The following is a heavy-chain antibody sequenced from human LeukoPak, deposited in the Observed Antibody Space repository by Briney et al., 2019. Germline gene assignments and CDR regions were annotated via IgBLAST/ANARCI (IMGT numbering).Heavy chain of an antibody. J-gene: IGHJ4*02. V-gene: IGHV3-23*01. D-gene: IGHD2-2*01. Sequence: GGSLRLSCAASGFTFSNYAMNWARQAPGKGLEWVSGISGSGGNTYYADSVKGHFTISRDNSKNTLYVQLNSLRAEDTAVYYCAKDRYSSTTCSPDYWGQGTLVTVSS. CDR1: GFTFSNYA. CDR3: AKDRYSSTTCSPDY. CDR2: ISGSGGNT.